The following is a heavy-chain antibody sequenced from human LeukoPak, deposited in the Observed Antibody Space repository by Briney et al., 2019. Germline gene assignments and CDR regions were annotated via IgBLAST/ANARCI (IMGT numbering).Heavy chain of an antibody. CDR2: IYYSGST. D-gene: IGHD5-18*01. J-gene: IGHJ4*02. V-gene: IGHV4-59*01. CDR3: ASLGKSGYSYGYI. Sequence: SETLSLTCTVSGGSISGYYWSWIRQPPGKGLEWIGYIYYSGSTNYNPSLKSRVTISVDTSKNQFSLKLSSVTAADTAVYYCASLGKSGYSYGYIWGQGTLVTVSS. CDR1: GGSISGYY.